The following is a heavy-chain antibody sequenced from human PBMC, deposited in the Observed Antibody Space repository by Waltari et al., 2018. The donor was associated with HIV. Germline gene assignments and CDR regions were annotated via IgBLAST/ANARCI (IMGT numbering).Heavy chain of an antibody. Sequence: QVQLQQWGAGLLKPSETLSLTCAVSGGSFSAYYWSWIRQTPGKGLEWIGEINQRGNIRQSPSLKSRLTISVDPSKNQFSLKMTSMTAADTAVYYCARGSPTLQFYDDFSGYLDAFDVWGHGTMVTVSS. CDR1: GGSFSAYY. V-gene: IGHV4-34*01. J-gene: IGHJ3*01. CDR2: INQRGNI. CDR3: ARGSPTLQFYDDFSGYLDAFDV. D-gene: IGHD3-22*01.